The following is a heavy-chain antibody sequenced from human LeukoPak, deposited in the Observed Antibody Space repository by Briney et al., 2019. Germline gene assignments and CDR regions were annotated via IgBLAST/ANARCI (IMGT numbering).Heavy chain of an antibody. V-gene: IGHV4-61*02. CDR1: GDSISSGSYF. CDR2: TYTSGST. D-gene: IGHD4-11*01. Sequence: SETLSLTCTVSGDSISSGSYFWSWIRQPAGKGLEWIGRTYTSGSTNYNPSLKSRVTISVDTSKNQFSLKLSSVTAADTAVYYCARCRSDYRTVDPWGQGTLVSVSS. J-gene: IGHJ5*02. CDR3: ARCRSDYRTVDP.